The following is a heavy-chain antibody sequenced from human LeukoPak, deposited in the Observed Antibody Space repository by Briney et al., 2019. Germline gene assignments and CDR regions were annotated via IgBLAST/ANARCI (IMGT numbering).Heavy chain of an antibody. D-gene: IGHD1-7*01. CDR1: GGSFSGYY. CDR3: AKTARTFAS. V-gene: IGHV4-34*01. J-gene: IGHJ1*01. CDR2: INHSGST. Sequence: SETLSLTCAVYGGSFSGYYWSWVRQPPGKGLEWIGEINHSGSTNYNPSLKSRVTISVDTSKNQFSLRLTSVTAADTAVYYCAKTARTFASWSPGTLVTVSS.